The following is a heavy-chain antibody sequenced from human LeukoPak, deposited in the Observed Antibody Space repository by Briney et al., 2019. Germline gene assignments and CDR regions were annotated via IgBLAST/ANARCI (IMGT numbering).Heavy chain of an antibody. Sequence: QTLSLTCTVSGGSISSGGYYWSWIRQHPGKGLEWIGYIYYSGSTYYNPSLKSRVTISVDTSKNQFSLKLSSVTAADTAMYYCARGGSVSSWFSDTANWFDPWGQGTLVTVSS. D-gene: IGHD6-13*01. CDR2: IYYSGST. CDR1: GGSISSGGYY. CDR3: ARGGSVSSWFSDTANWFDP. V-gene: IGHV4-31*03. J-gene: IGHJ5*02.